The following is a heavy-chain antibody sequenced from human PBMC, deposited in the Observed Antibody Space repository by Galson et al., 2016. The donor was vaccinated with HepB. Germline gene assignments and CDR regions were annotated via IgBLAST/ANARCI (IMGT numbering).Heavy chain of an antibody. V-gene: IGHV3-9*01. CDR3: AKDILGVPVAGNGMDV. CDR2: ISWNSGYS. D-gene: IGHD3-16*01. CDR1: GFTFDQRA. Sequence: SLRLSCAASGFTFDQRAMHWVRQAPGRGLEWVAGISWNSGYSGYADSVRDRFTISRDNAKNSLFLQMSSLGPEDTALYYCAKDILGVPVAGNGMDVWGQGTTVTVSS. J-gene: IGHJ6*02.